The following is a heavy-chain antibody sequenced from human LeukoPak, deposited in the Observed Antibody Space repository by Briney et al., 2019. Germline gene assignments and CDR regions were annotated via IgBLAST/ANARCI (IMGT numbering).Heavy chain of an antibody. J-gene: IGHJ3*02. CDR1: GGSISSYY. CDR2: IYYSGST. D-gene: IGHD3-3*01. CDR3: AKELNYDFWSGNDAFDI. V-gene: IGHV4-59*01. Sequence: SETLSLTCTVSGGSISSYYWSWIRQPPGKGLEWIGYIYYSGSTNYNPSLKSRVTISVDTSKNQFSLKLSSVTAADTAVYYCAKELNYDFWSGNDAFDIWGQGTMVTVSS.